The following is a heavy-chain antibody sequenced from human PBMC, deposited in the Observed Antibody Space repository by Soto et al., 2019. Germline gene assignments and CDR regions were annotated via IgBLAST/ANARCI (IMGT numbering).Heavy chain of an antibody. CDR3: AREGNLGRWIQPLDS. V-gene: IGHV4-61*03. J-gene: IGHJ4*02. CDR1: GDTISTGGYS. Sequence: PSETLSLTCGVSGDTISTGGYSWAWIRQPPGKALEWIGHTHYSGNPYYNHSLKSRVIISVDTSKNHFSLKLISVTTADTAVYFCAREGNLGRWIQPLDSWGQGTLVTVSS. D-gene: IGHD2-2*03. CDR2: THYSGNP.